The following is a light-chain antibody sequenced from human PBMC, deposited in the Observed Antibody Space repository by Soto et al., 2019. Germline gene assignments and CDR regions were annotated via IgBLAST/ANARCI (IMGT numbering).Light chain of an antibody. CDR3: QQYGSSPPT. V-gene: IGKV3-20*01. CDR2: GAS. Sequence: EIVLTQSPGTLSLSPGERATLSCRASQSVSSSYLAWYQQKPGQAPRLLIYGASSRATGSPDRFNGSGSGTDFTLTISRLEPADFAVYYCQQYGSSPPTFDQCTKLEIK. J-gene: IGKJ2*01. CDR1: QSVSSSY.